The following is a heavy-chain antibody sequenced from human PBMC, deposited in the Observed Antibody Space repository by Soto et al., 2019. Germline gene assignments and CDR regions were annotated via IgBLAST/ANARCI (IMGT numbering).Heavy chain of an antibody. CDR3: AKSEPYGSGSYYFDY. CDR1: GFTFSRNA. J-gene: IGHJ4*02. V-gene: IGHV3-23*01. D-gene: IGHD1-26*01. CDR2: ISGGGGAT. Sequence: EVQLLESGGGLVQPGGSLRLSCADSGFTFSRNAMSWVRQSPGKGLEWVSGISGGGGATYYSDSVKGRFTISRDNSKNTLYLQMNSLRAEDTAIYYCAKSEPYGSGSYYFDYWGQGTLVTVSS.